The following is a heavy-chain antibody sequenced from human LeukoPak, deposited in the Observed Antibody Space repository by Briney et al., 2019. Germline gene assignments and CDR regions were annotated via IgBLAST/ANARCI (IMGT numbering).Heavy chain of an antibody. CDR3: ARDYCSSTSCLFDY. V-gene: IGHV1-2*06. Sequence: ASVKVSCKASGYTFTCYHMHWVRQAPGQGLEWMGRINPNSGDTNYAQKFQGRVTMTRDTPISTAYMELSRLRSDDTAVYYCARDYCSSTSCLFDYWGQGTLVTVSS. CDR2: INPNSGDT. D-gene: IGHD2-2*01. CDR1: GYTFTCYH. J-gene: IGHJ4*02.